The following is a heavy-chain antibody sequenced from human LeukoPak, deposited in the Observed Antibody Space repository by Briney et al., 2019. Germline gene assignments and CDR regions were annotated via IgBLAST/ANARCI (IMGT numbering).Heavy chain of an antibody. CDR1: GGSFSGYY. J-gene: IGHJ4*02. V-gene: IGHV4-34*01. Sequence: PSETLSLTCAVYGGSFSGYYWSWIRQPPGKGLEWIGEINHSGSTNYNPSLKSRLTISVDTSKNQFSLKLSSVTAADTAVYYCARGGGGLRLGELSLYYFDYWGQGTLVTVSS. CDR2: INHSGST. D-gene: IGHD3-16*02. CDR3: ARGGGGLRLGELSLYYFDY.